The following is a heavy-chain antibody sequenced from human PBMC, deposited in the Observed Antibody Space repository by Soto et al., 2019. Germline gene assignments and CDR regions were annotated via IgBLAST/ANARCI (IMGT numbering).Heavy chain of an antibody. CDR3: ARADSSGSPVDY. CDR1: GGSISSGGYY. J-gene: IGHJ4*02. Sequence: QVQLQESGPGLVKPSQTLSLTCTVSGGSISSGGYYWSWIRQHPGKGLEWIGYIYYSGSTYYNPSLTSRVTISVDTSKNQFSLKLSSVTAADTAVYYCARADSSGSPVDYWGQGTLVTVSS. CDR2: IYYSGST. V-gene: IGHV4-31*03. D-gene: IGHD5-12*01.